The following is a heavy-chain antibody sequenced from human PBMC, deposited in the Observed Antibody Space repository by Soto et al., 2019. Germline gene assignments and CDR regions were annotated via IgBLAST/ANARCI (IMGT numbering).Heavy chain of an antibody. CDR1: GGTFSSYA. D-gene: IGHD6-6*01. J-gene: IGHJ6*02. Sequence: SVKVSCKASGGTFSSYAISWVRQAPGQGLEWMGGIIPIFGTANYAQKFQGRVTITADESTSTAYMELSSLRSEDTAVYYCARDGAARPHGYYYFGMDVWGQGTTVTVSS. CDR3: ARDGAARPHGYYYFGMDV. CDR2: IIPIFGTA. V-gene: IGHV1-69*13.